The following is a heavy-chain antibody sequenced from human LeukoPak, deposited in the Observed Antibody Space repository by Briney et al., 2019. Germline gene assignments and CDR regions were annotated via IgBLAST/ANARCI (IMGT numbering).Heavy chain of an antibody. Sequence: GGSLRLSCAASGFSFSSYGMHWVRQAPGKGLEWVAVISYEGSNEYYADSVKGRFTISRDNSKNTLFLQINSRRAEDTAVYYCAKLVLFSGTTGDLNYWGQGTLVTVSS. CDR1: GFSFSSYG. J-gene: IGHJ4*02. V-gene: IGHV3-30*18. D-gene: IGHD1-1*01. CDR3: AKLVLFSGTTGDLNY. CDR2: ISYEGSNE.